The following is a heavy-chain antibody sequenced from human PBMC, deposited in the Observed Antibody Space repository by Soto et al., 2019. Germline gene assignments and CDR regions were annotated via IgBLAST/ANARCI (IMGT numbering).Heavy chain of an antibody. CDR3: AKGRAVVAATANWFDP. J-gene: IGHJ5*02. CDR1: GFTFSSYA. Sequence: GGSLRLSCAASGFTFSSYAMSWVRQAPGKGLEWVSAISGSGGSTYYADSVKGRFTISRDNSKNTLYLQMNSLRAEDTAVYYCAKGRAVVAATANWFDPWGQGTLVTVSS. CDR2: ISGSGGST. D-gene: IGHD2-15*01. V-gene: IGHV3-23*01.